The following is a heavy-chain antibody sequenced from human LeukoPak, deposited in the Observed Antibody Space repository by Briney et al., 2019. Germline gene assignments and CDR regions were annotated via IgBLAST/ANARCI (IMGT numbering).Heavy chain of an antibody. CDR3: ARDIRPRVESFDY. D-gene: IGHD3-3*01. V-gene: IGHV1-2*02. CDR2: INPNTGGT. Sequence: ASVKVSCTAAAYTFTDYHIHWVRQPHGQGLELMGWINPNTGGTNYAQKFQGRVAMTRDTSITTAYMDLSRLRSDDTAVYYCARDIRPRVESFDYWGQGTLVSVSS. J-gene: IGHJ4*02. CDR1: AYTFTDYH.